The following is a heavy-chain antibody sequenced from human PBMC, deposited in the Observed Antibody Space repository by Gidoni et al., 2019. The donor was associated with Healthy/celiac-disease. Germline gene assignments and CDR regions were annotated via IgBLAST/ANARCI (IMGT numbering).Heavy chain of an antibody. CDR2: IKSKTDGGTT. Sequence: EVQLVESGGGLVKPGGDLRRSCDASGFTFSTAWMSWVRQAPGKGLEWVGRIKSKTDGGTTDYAAPVKGRFTISRDDSQNTLYLQMNSLKTEDTAVYYCTTGPYVVVDDAFDIWGQGTMVTVSS. J-gene: IGHJ3*02. V-gene: IGHV3-15*01. CDR3: TTGPYVVVDDAFDI. D-gene: IGHD2-21*01. CDR1: GFTFSTAW.